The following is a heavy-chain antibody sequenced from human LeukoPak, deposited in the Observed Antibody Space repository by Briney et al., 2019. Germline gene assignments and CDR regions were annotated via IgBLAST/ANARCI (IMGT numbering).Heavy chain of an antibody. V-gene: IGHV1-2*02. D-gene: IGHD7-27*01. Sequence: ASVKVSCKASGYTFTGYYMHWVRQAPGQGLEWMGWINPNSGGTNYAQKFQGRVTMTRDTSISTAYMELSRLRSDDTAVYYCAREELGYYYHGMDVWGQGTTVTVSS. J-gene: IGHJ6*02. CDR1: GYTFTGYY. CDR2: INPNSGGT. CDR3: AREELGYYYHGMDV.